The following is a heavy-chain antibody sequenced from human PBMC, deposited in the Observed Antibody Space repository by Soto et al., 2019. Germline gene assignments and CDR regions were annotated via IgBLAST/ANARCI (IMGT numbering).Heavy chain of an antibody. CDR1: GFTFSSYG. Sequence: QVQLVESGGGVVQPGRSLRLSCAASGFTFSSYGMHWVRQAPGKGLEWVAVISYDGSNKYYADSVKGRFTISRDNSKNTLYQQMNSLRAEDTAVYYCAKGVTMVRGVILDWFDPWGQGTLVTVSS. D-gene: IGHD3-10*01. V-gene: IGHV3-30*18. J-gene: IGHJ5*02. CDR3: AKGVTMVRGVILDWFDP. CDR2: ISYDGSNK.